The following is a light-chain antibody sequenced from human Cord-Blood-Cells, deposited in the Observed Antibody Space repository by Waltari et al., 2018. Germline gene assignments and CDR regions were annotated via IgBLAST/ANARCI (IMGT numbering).Light chain of an antibody. CDR2: WAS. Sequence: DIVMTQSPDSLAVSLGERATINCKSSQSVLYSSNNKNYLAWYQQKPGQPPKLLIYWASTRESGVPDRFSGSGSGTDFTLTISSLQAEDLAVYYCQQYYSTPFTFGTGTNVDIK. V-gene: IGKV4-1*01. CDR3: QQYYSTPFT. J-gene: IGKJ3*01. CDR1: QSVLYSSNNKNY.